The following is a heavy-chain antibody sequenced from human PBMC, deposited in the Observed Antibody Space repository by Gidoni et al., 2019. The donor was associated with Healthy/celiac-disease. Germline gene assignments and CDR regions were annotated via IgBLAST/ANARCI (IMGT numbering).Heavy chain of an antibody. CDR2: INHSGST. V-gene: IGHV4-34*01. D-gene: IGHD5-12*01. CDR1: GGSFSGYY. CDR3: ARERFLAVSSRMATITDY. J-gene: IGHJ4*02. Sequence: QWGAGLLKPSETLSLTCAVYGGSFSGYYWSWIRQPPGKGLEWIGEINHSGSTNYNPSLKSRVTISVDTSKNQFSLKLSSVTAADTAVYYCARERFLAVSSRMATITDYWGQGTLVTVSS.